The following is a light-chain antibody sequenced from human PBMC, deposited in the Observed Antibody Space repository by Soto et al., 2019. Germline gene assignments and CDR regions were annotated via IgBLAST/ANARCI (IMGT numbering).Light chain of an antibody. CDR2: AAS. CDR1: QNITNF. V-gene: IGKV1-39*01. CDR3: QESATTRWA. Sequence: DLPMTQSPSSLSASVGDRVTIACRASQNITNFLNWYQHNPGKAPNLLIFAASHLQSGVSSRFSGSGSGTDFTLTISSLHPEDFATFYCQESATTRWAFGQGTKVEIK. J-gene: IGKJ1*01.